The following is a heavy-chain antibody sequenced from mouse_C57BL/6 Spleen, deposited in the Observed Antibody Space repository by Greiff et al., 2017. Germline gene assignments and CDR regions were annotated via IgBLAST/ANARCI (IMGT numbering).Heavy chain of an antibody. V-gene: IGHV5-4*01. Sequence: EVMLVESGGGLVKPGGSLKLSCAASGFTFSSYAMSWVRQTPEKRLEWVGTISDGGSYTYYPDNVKGRVTITRDKAKNNLYLQMSHLKSEDTAMYYCARDTTAVYAMDYWGQGTSVTVSS. CDR1: GFTFSSYA. CDR3: ARDTTAVYAMDY. D-gene: IGHD1-1*01. J-gene: IGHJ4*01. CDR2: ISDGGSYT.